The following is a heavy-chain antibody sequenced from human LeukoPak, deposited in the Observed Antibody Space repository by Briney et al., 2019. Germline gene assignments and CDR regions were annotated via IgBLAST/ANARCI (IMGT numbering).Heavy chain of an antibody. D-gene: IGHD3-3*01. V-gene: IGHV4-39*01. CDR3: ARNYYDFWSGYSDY. J-gene: IGHJ4*02. CDR1: GGSISSSSYY. Sequence: SETLSLTCTVSGGSISSSSYYWGWIRQPPGKGLEWIGSIYYSGSTNYNPSLKSRVTISVDTSKNQFSLKLSSVTAADTAVYYCARNYYDFWSGYSDYWGQGTLVTVSS. CDR2: IYYSGST.